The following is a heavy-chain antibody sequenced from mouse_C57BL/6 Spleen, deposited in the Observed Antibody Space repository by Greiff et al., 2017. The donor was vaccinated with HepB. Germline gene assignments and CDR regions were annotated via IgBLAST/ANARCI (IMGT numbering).Heavy chain of an antibody. CDR3: ARGRVYDYDEFAY. J-gene: IGHJ3*01. D-gene: IGHD2-4*01. V-gene: IGHV3-6*01. CDR2: ISYDGSN. Sequence: DVHLVESGPGLVKPSQSLSLTCSVTGYSITSGYYWNWIRQFPGNKLEWMGYISYDGSNNYNPSLKNRISITRDTSKNQFFLKLNSVTTEDTATYYCARGRVYDYDEFAYWGQGTLVTVSA. CDR1: GYSITSGYY.